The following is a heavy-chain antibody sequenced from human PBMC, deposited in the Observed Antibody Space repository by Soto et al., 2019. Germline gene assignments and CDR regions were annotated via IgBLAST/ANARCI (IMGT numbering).Heavy chain of an antibody. CDR2: IKRKTDGGTT. V-gene: IGHV3-15*01. D-gene: IGHD2-21*02. CDR1: GLSFSNAW. CDR3: TTVVSVPPNYSDYMDV. Sequence: GESLKISCAASGLSFSNAWMSWVRQAPGKGLEWVGRIKRKTDGGTTDYAAPVKGRFTISRDDSKNTLYLQMNSLKTEDTAVYYCTTVVSVPPNYSDYMDVWGKGTTVTVSS. J-gene: IGHJ6*03.